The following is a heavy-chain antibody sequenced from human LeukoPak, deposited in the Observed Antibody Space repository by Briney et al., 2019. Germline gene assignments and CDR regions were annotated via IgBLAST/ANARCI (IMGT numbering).Heavy chain of an antibody. D-gene: IGHD6-13*01. Sequence: GGSLRLSCAASGFTFSTYSMNWVRQAPGKGLEWVSSISSSSSYIYYADSVKGRFTISRDNAKNSLYLQMNSLRAEDTAVYYCARTPYSSSWWNAFDIWGQGTMVTVSS. CDR3: ARTPYSSSWWNAFDI. V-gene: IGHV3-21*01. CDR2: ISSSSSYI. CDR1: GFTFSTYS. J-gene: IGHJ3*02.